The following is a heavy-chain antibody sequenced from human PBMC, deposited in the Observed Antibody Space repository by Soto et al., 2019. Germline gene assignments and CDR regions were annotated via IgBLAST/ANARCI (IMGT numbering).Heavy chain of an antibody. Sequence: QVQLVESGGGVVQPGRSLRLSCAASGFTFSSYAMHWVRQAPGKGLEWVAVISYDGSNKYYADSVKGRFTISRDNSKNTLYLQMNSLRAEDTAVYYCARELSNSSWYLGFDPWGQGTLVTVSS. V-gene: IGHV3-30-3*01. CDR1: GFTFSSYA. CDR2: ISYDGSNK. J-gene: IGHJ5*02. D-gene: IGHD6-13*01. CDR3: ARELSNSSWYLGFDP.